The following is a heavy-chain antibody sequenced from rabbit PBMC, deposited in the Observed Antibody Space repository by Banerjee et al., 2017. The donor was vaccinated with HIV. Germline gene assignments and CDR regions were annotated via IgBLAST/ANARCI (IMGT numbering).Heavy chain of an antibody. CDR1: GFSFSSYY. CDR3: ARGFPGYAGYGYATNFHL. J-gene: IGHJ4*01. Sequence: QEQLVESGGGLVKPGASLTLTCTASGFSFSSYYMCWVRQAPGKGLEWIACIYGDSSGSTYYASWAKGRFTISKTSSTTVTLQMTSLTAADTATYFCARGFPGYAGYGYATNFHLWGQGTLVTVS. V-gene: IGHV1S45*01. CDR2: IYGDSSGST. D-gene: IGHD6-1*01.